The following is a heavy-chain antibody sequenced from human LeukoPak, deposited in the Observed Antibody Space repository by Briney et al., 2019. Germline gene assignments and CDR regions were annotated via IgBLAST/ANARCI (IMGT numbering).Heavy chain of an antibody. J-gene: IGHJ4*02. V-gene: IGHV4-59*01. CDR2: IYYSWST. CDR3: ARGYCSSSTCQYGDY. Sequence: SETLSLTCTVSGGSISSYYWSWLRQPPGKGLEWVGYIYYSWSTNYNPSLRSRFTISVDTSKNQFSLNLKSVTAADTAVYYCARGYCSSSTCQYGDYWGQGTLVTVSS. D-gene: IGHD2-2*01. CDR1: GGSISSYY.